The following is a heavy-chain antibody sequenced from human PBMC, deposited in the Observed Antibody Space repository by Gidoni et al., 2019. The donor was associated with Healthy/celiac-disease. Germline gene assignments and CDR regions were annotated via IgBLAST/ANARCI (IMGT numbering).Heavy chain of an antibody. CDR3: ARGGITIFGVVISLDY. V-gene: IGHV1-69*01. CDR1: GGTFSSYA. J-gene: IGHJ4*02. Sequence: QVQLVQSGAEVKQPGTSVRVSCKAAGGTFSSYAISWVRRARGQGLDWMGGIIPTFGTANYAQKFQGRVTITADESTSTAFMELSSLRCEDTAVYYCARGGITIFGVVISLDYWGQGTLVTVSS. CDR2: IIPTFGTA. D-gene: IGHD3-3*01.